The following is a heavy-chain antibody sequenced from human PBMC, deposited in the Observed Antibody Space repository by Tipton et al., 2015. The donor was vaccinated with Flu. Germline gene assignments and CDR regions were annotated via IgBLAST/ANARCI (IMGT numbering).Heavy chain of an antibody. D-gene: IGHD3-10*01. CDR2: VHYSGSS. CDR3: ARVKGGWFGSHMGPNWFDP. CDR1: GGFVSSYF. V-gene: IGHV4-59*08. J-gene: IGHJ5*02. Sequence: TLSLTCTVSGGFVSSYFWTWIRQAPGKGLEWIGYVHYSGSSNYSPSLKSRVTIFLDTSSNHFSLKLTSVPSADTAVYYCARVKGGWFGSHMGPNWFDPWGQGTLVTVSS.